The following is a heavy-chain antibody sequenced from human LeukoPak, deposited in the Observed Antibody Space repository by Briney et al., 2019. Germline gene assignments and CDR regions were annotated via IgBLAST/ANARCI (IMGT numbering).Heavy chain of an antibody. CDR2: IYYSGST. CDR1: GGSISSSSYY. Sequence: SETLSLTCTVSGGSISSSSYYWGWIRQPPGKGLEWIGSIYYSGSTYYNPSPKSRVTISVDTSKNQFSLKLSSVTAADTAVYYCARSSHSGSYYGYWGQGTLVTVSS. J-gene: IGHJ4*02. D-gene: IGHD1-26*01. V-gene: IGHV4-39*07. CDR3: ARSSHSGSYYGY.